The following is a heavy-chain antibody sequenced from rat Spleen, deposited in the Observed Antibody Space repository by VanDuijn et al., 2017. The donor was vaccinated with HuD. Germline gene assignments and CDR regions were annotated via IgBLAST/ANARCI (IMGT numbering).Heavy chain of an antibody. V-gene: IGHV2-13*01. J-gene: IGHJ2*01. CDR1: GFSLSSYG. CDR2: IWGDGST. Sequence: QVQLKESGPGLVQPSQTLSLTCTVSGFSLSSYGVIWVRQPPGKGLEWMGGIWGDGSTDYNLALKSRLSISRDTSKSQVFLKMNSLQTADTAIYYCTRAGDYWGQGVMVTVSS. D-gene: IGHD4-3*01. CDR3: TRAGDY.